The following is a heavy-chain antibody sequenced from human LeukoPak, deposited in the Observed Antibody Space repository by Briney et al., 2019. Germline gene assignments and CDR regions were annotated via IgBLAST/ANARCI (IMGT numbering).Heavy chain of an antibody. CDR2: INHSGST. CDR3: ARGRIGLDMVATGPAYHFDY. D-gene: IGHD5-12*01. Sequence: SETLSLTCNVSGGSITTYYWTWIRQPPGKGLEWIGEINHSGSTNYNPSLKSRVTISVDTSKNQFSLKLSSVTAADTAVYYRARGRIGLDMVATGPAYHFDYRGQGTLVTVSS. V-gene: IGHV4-34*01. CDR1: GGSITTYY. J-gene: IGHJ4*02.